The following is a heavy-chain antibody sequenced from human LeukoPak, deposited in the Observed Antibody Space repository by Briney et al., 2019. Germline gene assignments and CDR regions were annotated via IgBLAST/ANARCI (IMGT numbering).Heavy chain of an antibody. CDR1: GYTFTSYY. CDR3: AALMTTVTTLDY. D-gene: IGHD4-17*01. Sequence: GASVKVSCKASGYTFTSYYMHWVRQAPGQGLEWMGRIIPIFGTANYAQKFQGRVTITTDESTSTAYMEMSSLRSEDTAVYYRAALMTTVTTLDYWGQGTLVTVSS. V-gene: IGHV1-69*05. CDR2: IIPIFGTA. J-gene: IGHJ4*02.